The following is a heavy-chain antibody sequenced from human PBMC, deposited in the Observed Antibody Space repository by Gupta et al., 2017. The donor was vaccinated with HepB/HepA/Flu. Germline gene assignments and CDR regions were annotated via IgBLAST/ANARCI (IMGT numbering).Heavy chain of an antibody. V-gene: IGHV4-34*01. CDR2: ITHSGST. CDR3: ARRIGGLSDS. Sequence: QVQLQQWGEGLLRPSETLSLTCGVYGASLSGSFWSWIRQSPGKGLEWIGEITHSGSTNYNPSLESRVTISIDTSQNHFSLKLNSLTAADTAVYYCARRIGGLSDSWGQGTLVVVSS. CDR1: GASLSGSF. D-gene: IGHD3-3*01. J-gene: IGHJ4*02.